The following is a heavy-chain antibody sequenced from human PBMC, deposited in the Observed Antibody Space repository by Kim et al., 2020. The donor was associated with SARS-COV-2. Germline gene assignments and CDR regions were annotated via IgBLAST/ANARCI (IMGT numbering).Heavy chain of an antibody. Sequence: SETLSLTCAVYGGSFSGYHWSWIRQPPGKGLEWIGEIHHSGSINYNPSLKSRVTISIDTSKNQFSLKLTSVPAADTGFYVCARGRPGVVPSPILCIGPHFDYFTMDVWGHGPTVTVSS. CDR3: ARGRPGVVPSPILCIGPHFDYFTMDV. D-gene: IGHD2-2*02. V-gene: IGHV4-34*01. CDR1: GGSFSGYH. J-gene: IGHJ6*02. CDR2: IHHSGSI.